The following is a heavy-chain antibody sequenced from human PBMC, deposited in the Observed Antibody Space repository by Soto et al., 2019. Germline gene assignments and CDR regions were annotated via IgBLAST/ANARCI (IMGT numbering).Heavy chain of an antibody. Sequence: QVQLQESGPGLVKPSGTLSLTCAVSGGSIGSSNWWSWVRQPPGKGLEWIGEIYHSGSTNYNPSLKSRVTISVDKSKNQFSLKLSSVTAADTAVYYCARLRYFDWLFPYYYYGMDVWGQGTTVTVSS. CDR2: IYHSGST. J-gene: IGHJ6*02. D-gene: IGHD3-9*01. CDR1: GGSIGSSNW. V-gene: IGHV4-4*02. CDR3: ARLRYFDWLFPYYYYGMDV.